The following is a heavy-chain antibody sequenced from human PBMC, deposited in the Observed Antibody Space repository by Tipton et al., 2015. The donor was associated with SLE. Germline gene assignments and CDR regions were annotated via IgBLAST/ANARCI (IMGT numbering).Heavy chain of an antibody. CDR2: IYYSGST. D-gene: IGHD3-22*01. CDR1: GGSISSSSYY. CDR3: ARQITYYYDSSGYYYYYYGMDV. J-gene: IGHJ6*02. Sequence: TLSLTCTVSGGSISSSSYYWGWIRQPPGKGLEWVGSIYYSGSTYYNPSPKSRVTISVDTSKNQFSLKLSSVTAADTAVYYCARQITYYYDSSGYYYYYYGMDVWGQGTTVTVSS. V-gene: IGHV4-39*07.